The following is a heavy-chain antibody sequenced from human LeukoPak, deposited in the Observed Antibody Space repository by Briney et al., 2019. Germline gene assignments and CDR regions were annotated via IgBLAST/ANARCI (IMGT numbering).Heavy chain of an antibody. V-gene: IGHV3-23*01. Sequence: GGSLRLSCAASGFTFSSYAMSWVRQAPGKGLEWVSAISGSGGSTYYADSVKGRFTISRDNSKNTLYLQMNSLRAEDTALYYCARVVLSRGERDYWGQGTLVTVSS. CDR2: ISGSGGST. CDR1: GFTFSSYA. D-gene: IGHD5-24*01. J-gene: IGHJ4*02. CDR3: ARVVLSRGERDY.